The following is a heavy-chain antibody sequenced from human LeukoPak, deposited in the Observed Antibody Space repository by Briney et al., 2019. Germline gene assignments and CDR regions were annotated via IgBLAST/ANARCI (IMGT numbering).Heavy chain of an antibody. D-gene: IGHD3-3*01. CDR3: ARGVAIFYYYYYMDV. CDR1: GSTFSSYA. J-gene: IGHJ6*03. Sequence: PGGSLRLSCAASGSTFSSYAMHWVRQAPGKGLEYVSAISSNGGSTYYANSVKGRFTISRDNSKNTLYLQMGSLRAEDMAVYYCARGVAIFYYYYYMDVWGKGTTVTVSS. V-gene: IGHV3-64*01. CDR2: ISSNGGST.